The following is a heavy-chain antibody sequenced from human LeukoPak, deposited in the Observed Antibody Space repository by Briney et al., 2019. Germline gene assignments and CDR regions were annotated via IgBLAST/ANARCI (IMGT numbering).Heavy chain of an antibody. Sequence: GESLKISCKGSGYSFTSYWIGRVRQMPGKGLEWMGIIYPGDSETRYSPSFQGRVTISADKSISTAYLQWSSLKASDTAMYYCARPYYDTSGFEGAFDIWGQGTMVTVSS. CDR2: IYPGDSET. CDR3: ARPYYDTSGFEGAFDI. D-gene: IGHD3-22*01. J-gene: IGHJ3*02. CDR1: GYSFTSYW. V-gene: IGHV5-51*01.